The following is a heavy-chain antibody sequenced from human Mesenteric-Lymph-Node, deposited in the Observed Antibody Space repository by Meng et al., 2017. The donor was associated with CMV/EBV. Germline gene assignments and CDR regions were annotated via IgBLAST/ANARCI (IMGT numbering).Heavy chain of an antibody. V-gene: IGHV3-64*02. CDR2: ISSNGGST. J-gene: IGHJ6*02. Sequence: ETLSLTCTVSGGSVSSGSYYWSWIRQPPGKGLEYVSAISSNGGSTYYADSVKGRFTISRDNSKNTLYLQMGSLRAEDMAVYYCARGETYYDFWSGYYYYYYGMDVWGQGTTVTVSS. D-gene: IGHD3-3*01. CDR1: GGSVSSGSYY. CDR3: ARGETYYDFWSGYYYYYYGMDV.